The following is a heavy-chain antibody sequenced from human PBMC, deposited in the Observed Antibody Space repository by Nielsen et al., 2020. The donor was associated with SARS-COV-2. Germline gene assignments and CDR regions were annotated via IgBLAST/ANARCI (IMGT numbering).Heavy chain of an antibody. V-gene: IGHV4-39*01. CDR3: ARQGGRTDSSSWQPHNWFDP. D-gene: IGHD6-13*01. J-gene: IGHJ5*02. Sequence: SETLSLTCTVSGGSISSSSYYWGWIRQPPGKGLEWIGSIYYSGSTYYNPSLKSRVTISVDTSKNQFSLKLSSVTAADTAVYYCARQGGRTDSSSWQPHNWFDPWGQGTLVTVSS. CDR2: IYYSGST. CDR1: GGSISSSSYY.